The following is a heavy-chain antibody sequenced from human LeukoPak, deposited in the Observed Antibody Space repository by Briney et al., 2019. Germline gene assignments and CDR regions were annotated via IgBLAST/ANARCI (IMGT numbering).Heavy chain of an antibody. CDR3: ARVSSGWSYYFDY. Sequence: SETLSLTCTVSGGSINSYYWSWIRQPAGKGLEWIGRIYSSGATNYNPSLKSRVTMSVDTSKNQFSLKLNSVTAADTAVYFCARVSSGWSYYFDYWGQGTLSPSPQ. CDR1: GGSINSYY. D-gene: IGHD6-19*01. J-gene: IGHJ4*02. V-gene: IGHV4-4*07. CDR2: IYSSGAT.